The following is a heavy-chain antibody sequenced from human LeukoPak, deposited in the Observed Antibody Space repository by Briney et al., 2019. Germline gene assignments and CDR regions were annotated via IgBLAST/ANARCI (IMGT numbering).Heavy chain of an antibody. D-gene: IGHD3-10*01. CDR2: INHSGST. V-gene: IGHV4-34*01. CDR3: ARVPTYGSGSNYYPNDDY. CDR1: GGSISSYY. Sequence: SETLSLTCTVSGGSISSYYWSWIRQPPGKGLEWIGEINHSGSTNYNPSLKSRVTISVDTSKNQFSLKLSSVTAADTAVYYCARVPTYGSGSNYYPNDDYWGQGTLVTVSS. J-gene: IGHJ4*02.